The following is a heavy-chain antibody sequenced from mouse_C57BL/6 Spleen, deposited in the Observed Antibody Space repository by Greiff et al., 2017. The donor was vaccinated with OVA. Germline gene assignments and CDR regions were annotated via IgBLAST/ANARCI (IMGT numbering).Heavy chain of an antibody. CDR3: ARTGTRYFDV. J-gene: IGHJ1*03. CDR1: GYTFTSYW. D-gene: IGHD4-1*01. CDR2: IDPSDSYT. V-gene: IGHV1-50*01. Sequence: QVQLQQPGAELVKPGASVKLSCKASGYTFTSYWMQWVKQRPGQGLEWIGEIDPSDSYTNYNQKFKGKATLTVDTSSSTAYMQLSSLTSEDSAGXYCARTGTRYFDVWGTETTGTVSS.